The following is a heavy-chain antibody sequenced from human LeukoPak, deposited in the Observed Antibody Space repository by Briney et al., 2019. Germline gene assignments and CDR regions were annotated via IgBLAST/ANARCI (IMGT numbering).Heavy chain of an antibody. Sequence: SETLSLTCTVSGGSISSSSYYWVWIRQPPGKGLEWIGSIYYSGSTYYNPSLKSRVTISVDTSKNQFSLKLSSVTAADTAVYYCARYYYDSSGSNWFDPWGQGTLVTVSS. CDR3: ARYYYDSSGSNWFDP. J-gene: IGHJ5*02. V-gene: IGHV4-39*07. CDR1: GGSISSSSYY. D-gene: IGHD3-22*01. CDR2: IYYSGST.